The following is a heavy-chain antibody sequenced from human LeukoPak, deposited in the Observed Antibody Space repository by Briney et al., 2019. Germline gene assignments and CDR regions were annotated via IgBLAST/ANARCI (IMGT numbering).Heavy chain of an antibody. CDR1: GFTFSSYA. CDR2: ISYDGSNK. Sequence: GGSLRLSCAASGFTFSSYAMHWVRQAAGKGLEGVAVISYDGSNKYYADSVKGRFTISRDNSKNTLYLQMNSLRAEDTAVYYCARLMYSSGSITQDAFDYWGQGTLVTVSS. CDR3: ARLMYSSGSITQDAFDY. V-gene: IGHV3-30*01. J-gene: IGHJ4*02. D-gene: IGHD6-19*01.